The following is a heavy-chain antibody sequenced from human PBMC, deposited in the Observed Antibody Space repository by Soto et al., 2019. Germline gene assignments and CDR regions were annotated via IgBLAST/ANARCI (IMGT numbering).Heavy chain of an antibody. CDR1: GGTFSSYA. V-gene: IGHV1-69*13. Sequence: WASVKVSCKASGGTFSSYAISWVRQAPGQGLEWMGGIIPIFGTANYAQKFQGRVTITADESTSTAYMELSSLRSEDTAVYYCARDRAAVAGRYYYGMDVWGQGTTVTVSS. J-gene: IGHJ6*02. CDR2: IIPIFGTA. D-gene: IGHD6-19*01. CDR3: ARDRAAVAGRYYYGMDV.